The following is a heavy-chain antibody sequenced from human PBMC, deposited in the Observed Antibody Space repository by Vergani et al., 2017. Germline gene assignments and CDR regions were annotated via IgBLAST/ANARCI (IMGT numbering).Heavy chain of an antibody. D-gene: IGHD1-26*01. CDR2: IWYDGSNK. Sequence: QVQLVESGGGVVQPGRSLRLSCAASGFTFSSYGMHWVRQAPGKGLEWVAVIWYDGSNKYYADSVKGRFTISRDNSKNTLYLQMNSLRAEDTAVYYCARGSGSLLGEVFDYGGQGTLVTVSS. CDR3: ARGSGSLLGEVFDY. J-gene: IGHJ4*02. CDR1: GFTFSSYG. V-gene: IGHV3-33*01.